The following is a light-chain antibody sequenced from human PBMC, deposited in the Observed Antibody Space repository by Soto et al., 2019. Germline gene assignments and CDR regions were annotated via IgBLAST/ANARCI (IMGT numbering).Light chain of an antibody. J-gene: IGLJ2*01. Sequence: QSALTQPASVSGSPGQSITISCTGTSSDVGGYNYVSWYQQHPGKAPKLMIYDVSNRPPGVSNRFSGSKSGNTASLTISGLQAEDEADDYCRAYTSSSTRVFGGGTKVTVL. CDR3: RAYTSSSTRV. CDR1: SSDVGGYNY. CDR2: DVS. V-gene: IGLV2-14*01.